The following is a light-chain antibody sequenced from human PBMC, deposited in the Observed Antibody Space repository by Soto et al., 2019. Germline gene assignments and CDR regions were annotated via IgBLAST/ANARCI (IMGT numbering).Light chain of an antibody. Sequence: QSVLTPLTSVSGSPGQSITISCTGSHNDIGTYDYVSWYQQHPGRAPRPLIHGVTTRPSGISGRFSASKSGLTASLTISGLQPEDEADYYCSSFTSNRIYVFGPGTKV. J-gene: IGLJ1*01. CDR3: SSFTSNRIYV. CDR1: HNDIGTYDY. CDR2: GVT. V-gene: IGLV2-14*03.